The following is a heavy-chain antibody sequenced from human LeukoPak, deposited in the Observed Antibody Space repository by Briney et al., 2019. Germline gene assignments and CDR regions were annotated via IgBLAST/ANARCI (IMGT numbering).Heavy chain of an antibody. V-gene: IGHV1-8*01. CDR1: GYTFTSYD. CDR2: MNPNSGNT. D-gene: IGHD3-10*01. Sequence: ASVKVSCKASGYTFTSYDINWVRQATGQGLEWMGWMNPNSGNTGYAQKFQGRVTMTRNTSISTAYMELSSLRSEDTAVYYCARGLYYGSGSLRPFYYYYYYYMDVWGKGTTVTVSS. J-gene: IGHJ6*03. CDR3: ARGLYYGSGSLRPFYYYYYYYMDV.